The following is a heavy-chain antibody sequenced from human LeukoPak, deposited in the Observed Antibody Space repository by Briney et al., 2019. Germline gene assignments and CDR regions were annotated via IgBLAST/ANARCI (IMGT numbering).Heavy chain of an antibody. D-gene: IGHD6-19*01. CDR1: GFTFSSYA. J-gene: IGHJ6*02. V-gene: IGHV3-30-3*01. CDR3: AKDIRADEGSGPSYGMDV. CDR2: ISYDGSNK. Sequence: GGSLSLSCAASGFTFSSYAMHWVRQAPGKGLEWVAVISYDGSNKYYADSVKGRFTISRDNAKNSLYLQMNSLRAEDTALYYCAKDIRADEGSGPSYGMDVWGQGTTVTVSS.